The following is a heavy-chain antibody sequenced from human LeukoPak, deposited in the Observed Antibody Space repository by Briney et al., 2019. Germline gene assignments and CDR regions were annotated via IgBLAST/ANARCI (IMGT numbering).Heavy chain of an antibody. CDR2: ISGSGGST. Sequence: PGGSLRLSCAASGFTFSSYWMSWIRQAPGKGLEWVSAISGSGGSTYYADSVKGRFTISRDNSKNTLYLQMNSLRAEDTAVYYCGKDTGGGVYIAAPYAFDIWGQGTMVTVSS. D-gene: IGHD6-13*01. J-gene: IGHJ3*02. V-gene: IGHV3-23*01. CDR1: GFTFSSYW. CDR3: GKDTGGGVYIAAPYAFDI.